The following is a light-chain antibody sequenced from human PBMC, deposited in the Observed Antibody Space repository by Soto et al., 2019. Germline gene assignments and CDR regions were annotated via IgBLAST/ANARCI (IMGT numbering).Light chain of an antibody. Sequence: DIQMTQSPATLSASVGDTVNITCRASQSISTWLAWYQQKPGKAPTLLIYKASTLHSGVPSRFSGSGSGADFTLTISSLQPDYFGTFYCQQYTSYYSFGQGTKLEIK. CDR3: QQYTSYYS. CDR1: QSISTW. V-gene: IGKV1-5*03. J-gene: IGKJ2*03. CDR2: KAS.